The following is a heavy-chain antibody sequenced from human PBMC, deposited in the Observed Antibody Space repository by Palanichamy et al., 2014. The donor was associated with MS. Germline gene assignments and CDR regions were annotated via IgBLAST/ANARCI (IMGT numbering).Heavy chain of an antibody. Sequence: QVQLVQSGAEVKKPGASVKVSCKASGYTFTGQYMHWVRQAPGQGLEWMGWINPNSDGTNYAQTFQGRVTMTRDTSISTAYMELSSLRSDDTAIYYCGRDRCIGGCYSICDYWGQGTLVTVSS. D-gene: IGHD2-15*01. V-gene: IGHV1-2*02. CDR1: GYTFTGQY. CDR3: GRDRCIGGCYSICDY. J-gene: IGHJ4*02. CDR2: INPNSDGT.